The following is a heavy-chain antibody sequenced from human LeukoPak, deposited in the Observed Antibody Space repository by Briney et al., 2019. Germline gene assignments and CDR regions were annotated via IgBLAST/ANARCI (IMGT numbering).Heavy chain of an antibody. CDR1: GYTFTSYD. CDR2: MNPNRGNT. J-gene: IGHJ5*02. D-gene: IGHD3-10*01. CDR3: ARLGFGELLPCDP. V-gene: IGHV1-8*01. Sequence: GASVPVSCKASGYTFTSYDINWLRQATGQQLEGMGWMNPNRGNTGYAQKFQGRVTMTRDTSISTAYMELSSLRSEDTAVYYCARLGFGELLPCDPWGQGTLVTVSS.